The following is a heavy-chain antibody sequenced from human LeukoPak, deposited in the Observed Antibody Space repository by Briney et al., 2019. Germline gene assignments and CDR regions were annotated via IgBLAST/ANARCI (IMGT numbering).Heavy chain of an antibody. V-gene: IGHV4-38-2*02. Sequence: SETLSLTCTVSGYSISSGYYWGWIRQPPGKGLEWIGSIYHSGSTYYNPSLKSRVTISVDTSKNQFSLKLSSVTAADTAFYYCVRDRGLGRGFDPWGQGTMVTVSS. D-gene: IGHD3-16*01. CDR3: VRDRGLGRGFDP. CDR1: GYSISSGYY. CDR2: IYHSGST. J-gene: IGHJ5*02.